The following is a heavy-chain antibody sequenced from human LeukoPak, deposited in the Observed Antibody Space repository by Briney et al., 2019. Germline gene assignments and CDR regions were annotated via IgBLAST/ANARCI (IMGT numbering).Heavy chain of an antibody. CDR1: GYTFTGYY. CDR2: INPNSGGT. J-gene: IGHJ5*02. Sequence: ASVKVSCKASGYTFTGYYMHWVRQAPGQGLEWMGWINPNSGGTNYAQKFQGRVTMTRDTSISTAYMELSRLRSDDTAVYYCARAPYYDFWSGYYEGTNWFDPWGQGTLVTVSS. V-gene: IGHV1-2*02. D-gene: IGHD3-3*01. CDR3: ARAPYYDFWSGYYEGTNWFDP.